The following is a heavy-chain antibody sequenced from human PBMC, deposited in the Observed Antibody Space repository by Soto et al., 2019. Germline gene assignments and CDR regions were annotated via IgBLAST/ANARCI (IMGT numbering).Heavy chain of an antibody. CDR1: GYTFTSYY. CDR2: INTSGGST. D-gene: IGHD3-22*01. J-gene: IGHJ5*02. CDR3: ASDDSSRTYYYDSSGYGWFDP. V-gene: IGHV1-46*01. Sequence: ASVKVSCKASGYTFTSYYMHWVRQAPGQGLEWMGIINTSGGSTSYAQKFQGRVTMTRDTSTSTVYLELSSLRSEDTALYYCASDDSSRTYYYDSSGYGWFDPWGQGTLVTV.